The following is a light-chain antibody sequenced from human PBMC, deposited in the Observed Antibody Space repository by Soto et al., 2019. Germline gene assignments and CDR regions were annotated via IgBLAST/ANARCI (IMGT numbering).Light chain of an antibody. V-gene: IGKV3-20*01. J-gene: IGKJ4*01. Sequence: IVLTQSPGTLSLSPGERATLSCRASQSVGSSYLAWYQQKPGQAPRLLIYDASNRATGIPDRFGGSGSGTDFTLTISRLEPEDFAVYYCQQYGSSPLTFSGGTRVEIK. CDR2: DAS. CDR3: QQYGSSPLT. CDR1: QSVGSSY.